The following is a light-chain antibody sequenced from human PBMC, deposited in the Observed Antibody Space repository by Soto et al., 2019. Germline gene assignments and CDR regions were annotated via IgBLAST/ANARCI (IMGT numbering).Light chain of an antibody. CDR3: VLYMGSGIWV. Sequence: QTVVTQEPSFSVSPGRTVTLTCGLTSGSVSTSYSPSWYQQTPGQAPRTLIYSTNTRSSGVPDRFSGSILGNKAALIITGAQADDESDYYCVLYMGSGIWVFGGGTQLTVL. V-gene: IGLV8-61*01. CDR2: STN. CDR1: SGSVSTSYS. J-gene: IGLJ3*02.